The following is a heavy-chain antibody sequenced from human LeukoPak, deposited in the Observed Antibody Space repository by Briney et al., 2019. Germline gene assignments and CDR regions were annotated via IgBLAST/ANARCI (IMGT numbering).Heavy chain of an antibody. J-gene: IGHJ4*02. CDR1: GFTVSTNY. D-gene: IGHD3-22*01. CDR2: IYSGGDT. Sequence: GGSLRLSCAVSGFTVSTNYMSWVRQAPGKGLEWVSVIYSGGDTYYADSVKGRFTFSRDNSKNTLYLQMNSLRAEDTAVYYCARHDSGYGPFDYWGQGTLVTVPS. V-gene: IGHV3-53*01. CDR3: ARHDSGYGPFDY.